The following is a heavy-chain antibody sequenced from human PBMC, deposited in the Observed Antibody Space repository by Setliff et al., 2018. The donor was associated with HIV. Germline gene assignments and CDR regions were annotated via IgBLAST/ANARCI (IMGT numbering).Heavy chain of an antibody. V-gene: IGHV3-30*04. D-gene: IGHD3-22*01. J-gene: IGHJ1*01. Sequence: QPGGSLRLSCVASGFTFSTFPMHWLRQAPGKELEWVAVISSDGNDKYNADSVNGRFTISRDNSENTLYLQMNGLRSEDTAMYYCATIREYYYDSSGQEYFQHWGHGTLVTVSS. CDR2: ISSDGNDK. CDR1: GFTFSTFP. CDR3: ATIREYYYDSSGQEYFQH.